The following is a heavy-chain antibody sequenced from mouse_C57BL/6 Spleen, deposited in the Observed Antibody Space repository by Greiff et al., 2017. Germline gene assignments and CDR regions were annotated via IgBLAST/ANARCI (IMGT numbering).Heavy chain of an antibody. J-gene: IGHJ3*01. V-gene: IGHV3-6*01. D-gene: IGHD2-4*01. CDR1: GYSITSGYY. Sequence: EVQLVESGPGLVKPSQSLSLTCSVTGYSITSGYYWNWIRQFPGNKLEWMGYISYDGSNNYNPSLKNRISITRDTSKNQFFLKLNSVTTEDTATYYCASFPYYDYPFAYWGQGTLVTVSA. CDR3: ASFPYYDYPFAY. CDR2: ISYDGSN.